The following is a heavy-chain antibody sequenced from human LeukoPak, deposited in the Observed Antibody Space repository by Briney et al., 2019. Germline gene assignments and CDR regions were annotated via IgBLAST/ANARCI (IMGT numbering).Heavy chain of an antibody. CDR3: ARGAIEFDP. CDR2: ISYSGST. J-gene: IGHJ5*02. Sequence: SETLSLTCTVSGGSISSYYWSWIRQPPGKGLEWIGYISYSGSTNYNPSLKSRVTISVDTSKNQFSLNLSSVTAADTAVYYCARGAIEFDPWGQGTLVTVSS. CDR1: GGSISSYY. V-gene: IGHV4-59*01.